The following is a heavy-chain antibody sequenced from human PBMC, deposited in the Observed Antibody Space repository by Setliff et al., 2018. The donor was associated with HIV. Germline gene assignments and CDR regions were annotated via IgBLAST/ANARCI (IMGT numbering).Heavy chain of an antibody. CDR1: GGSFSGFY. CDR2: INHSANT. J-gene: IGHJ5*02. Sequence: PSQTLSLTCVVYGGSFSGFYWTWIRQPPGKGLEWIGEINHSANTNYSPSLKSRVTISVDTSKNQFSLKLNSVTAADTAVYYCARSSLHCGGGSCYLTWFDPWGQGTLVTVSS. V-gene: IGHV4-34*01. CDR3: ARSSLHCGGGSCYLTWFDP. D-gene: IGHD2-15*01.